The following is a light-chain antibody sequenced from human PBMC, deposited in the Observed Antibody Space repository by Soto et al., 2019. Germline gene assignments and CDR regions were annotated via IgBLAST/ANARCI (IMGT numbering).Light chain of an antibody. J-gene: IGKJ3*01. Sequence: DIQMTQSPSSLSASVGDRVTITCRASQDIRNYLAWYQQRPGKVPTLLIYGASILQSVVPSRFSGSGSGTDYTLTISGLQPEDVATYYCHSYNTAAFTFGPGT. CDR3: HSYNTAAFT. CDR2: GAS. V-gene: IGKV1-27*01. CDR1: QDIRNY.